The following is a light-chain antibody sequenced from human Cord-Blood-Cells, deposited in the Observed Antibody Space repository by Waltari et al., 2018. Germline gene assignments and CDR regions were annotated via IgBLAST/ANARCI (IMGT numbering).Light chain of an antibody. Sequence: QSALTQPPSASGSPGQSVTISCTGTSSDVGGYNYVPWYPQHPGKAPKLMIYEVSKRPSGVPDRFSGSKSGNTASLTVSGLQAEDDADYYCSSYAGSNKVFGGGTKLTVL. CDR1: SSDVGGYNY. CDR3: SSYAGSNKV. V-gene: IGLV2-8*01. J-gene: IGLJ3*02. CDR2: EVS.